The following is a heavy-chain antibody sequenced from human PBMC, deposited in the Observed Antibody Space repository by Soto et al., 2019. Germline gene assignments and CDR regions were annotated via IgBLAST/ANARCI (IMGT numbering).Heavy chain of an antibody. V-gene: IGHV4-39*02. J-gene: IGHJ5*02. D-gene: IGHD3-22*01. CDR2: IYYSGST. Sequence: PSETLSLTCTVSGGSISSSSYYWGWIRQPPGKGLEWIGSIYYSGSTYYNPSLKSRVTISVDTSKNQFSLKLSPVTAADTAVYYCARDSSGSWFDPWGQGTLVTVSS. CDR1: GGSISSSSYY. CDR3: ARDSSGSWFDP.